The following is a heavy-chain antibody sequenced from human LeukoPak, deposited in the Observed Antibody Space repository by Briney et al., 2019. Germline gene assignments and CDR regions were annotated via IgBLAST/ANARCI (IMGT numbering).Heavy chain of an antibody. Sequence: PSETLSLTCTVSGGSVSSGSYYWSWIRQPPGKGLEWIGYIYYSGSTYYNPSLKSRVTISVDTSKNQFSLKLSSVTAADTAVYYCARRSPHYYDSSGHRAGWYYWGQGTLVTVSS. D-gene: IGHD3-22*01. CDR1: GGSVSSGSYY. V-gene: IGHV4-39*01. CDR2: IYYSGST. J-gene: IGHJ4*02. CDR3: ARRSPHYYDSSGHRAGWYY.